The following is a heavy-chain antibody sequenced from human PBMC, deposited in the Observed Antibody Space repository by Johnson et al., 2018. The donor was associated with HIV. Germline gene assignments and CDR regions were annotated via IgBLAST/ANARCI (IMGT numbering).Heavy chain of an antibody. CDR1: GFTFDDYA. CDR3: AKSPGKDHGGNSGAFDI. V-gene: IGHV3-9*01. Sequence: ELQLVESGGGLVQPGRSLRLSCAASGFTFDDYAMHWVRQAPGKGLEWVSGISWNSGSIGYADSVKGRFTISRDNSKNTLYLQMNSLRAEDTAVYYCAKSPGKDHGGNSGAFDIWGQGTMVTVSS. J-gene: IGHJ3*02. D-gene: IGHD4-23*01. CDR2: ISWNSGSI.